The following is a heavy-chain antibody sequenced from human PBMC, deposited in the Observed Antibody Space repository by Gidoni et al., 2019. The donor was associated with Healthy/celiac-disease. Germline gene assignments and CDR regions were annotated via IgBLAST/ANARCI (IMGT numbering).Heavy chain of an antibody. D-gene: IGHD4-17*01. CDR1: GFTFSSYA. CDR2: ISYDGSNK. Sequence: QVQLVESGGGVVPPGRSLRLSCAASGFTFSSYAMHWVRQAPGKGLEWVAVISYDGSNKYYADSVKGRFTISRDNSKNTLYLQMNSLRAEDTAVYYCARDSRGYGDYLDIWGQGTMVTVSS. J-gene: IGHJ3*02. V-gene: IGHV3-30*04. CDR3: ARDSRGYGDYLDI.